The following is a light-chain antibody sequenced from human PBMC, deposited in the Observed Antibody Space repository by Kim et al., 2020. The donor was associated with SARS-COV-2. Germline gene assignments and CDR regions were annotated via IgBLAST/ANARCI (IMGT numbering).Light chain of an antibody. CDR3: QQYYDWPLT. V-gene: IGKV3-15*01. CDR1: KSITTT. CDR2: AAS. J-gene: IGKJ4*01. Sequence: IVMTQSPATLSVSPGESATLTFRASKSITTTLAWYQHKPGQAPRLLFYAASTRATGIPGRFSGSGSATDFTLTISSLQSEDAALYYCQQYYDWPLTFRGGTKVDIK.